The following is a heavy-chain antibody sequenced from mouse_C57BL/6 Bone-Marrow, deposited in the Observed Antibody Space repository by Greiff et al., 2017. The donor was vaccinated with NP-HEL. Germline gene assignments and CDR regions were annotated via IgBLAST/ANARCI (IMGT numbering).Heavy chain of an antibody. D-gene: IGHD2-5*01. CDR1: GFTFSSYA. J-gene: IGHJ1*03. CDR2: ISSGGDYI. CDR3: TRDYSNFHWYFDV. Sequence: EVKLQESGEGLVKPGGSLKLSCAASGFTFSSYAMSWVRQTPEKRLEWVAYISSGGDYIYYADTVKGRFTISRDNARNTLYLQMSSLKSEDTAMYYGTRDYSNFHWYFDVWGTGTTVTASS. V-gene: IGHV5-9-1*02.